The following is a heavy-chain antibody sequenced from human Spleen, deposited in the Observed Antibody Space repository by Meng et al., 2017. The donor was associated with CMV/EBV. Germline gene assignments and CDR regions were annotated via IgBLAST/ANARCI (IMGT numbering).Heavy chain of an antibody. D-gene: IGHD1-26*01. CDR3: ARNMVGATVEGP. V-gene: IGHV1-18*01. Sequence: CKASGYTFTSYSISWVRQDPGQGLEWMGWISAYNGDTNYAQKLQGRVTMTTDTSTSTAYMELRSLRSDDTAVYYCARNMVGATVEGPWGQGTLVTVSS. J-gene: IGHJ4*02. CDR2: ISAYNGDT. CDR1: GYTFTSYS.